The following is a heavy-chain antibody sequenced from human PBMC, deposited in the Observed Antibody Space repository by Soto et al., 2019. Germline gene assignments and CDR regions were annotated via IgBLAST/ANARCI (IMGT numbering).Heavy chain of an antibody. V-gene: IGHV4-4*02. CDR3: TKNSAYALDY. D-gene: IGHD4-17*01. Sequence: QVHLQESGPGLLKPSETLSLTCGVSRGSVSKDNWWSWVRQSPGKGLEWIGEIHYYGGTNYNPSLESRVTISVDTSRNEFSLRLNSLTAADTAIYYCTKNSAYALDYWGQGILVTVSS. CDR2: IHYYGGT. J-gene: IGHJ4*02. CDR1: RGSVSKDNW.